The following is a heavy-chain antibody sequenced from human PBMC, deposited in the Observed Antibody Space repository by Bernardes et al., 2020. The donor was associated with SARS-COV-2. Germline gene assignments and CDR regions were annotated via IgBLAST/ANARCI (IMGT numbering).Heavy chain of an antibody. CDR2: ISGSGGST. J-gene: IGHJ4*02. Sequence: GGSLRLSCAASGFTFSSYAMSWVRQAPGKGLEWVSAISGSGGSTYYADSVKGRFTISRDNSKNTLYLQMNSLRAEDTAVYYCAKGGPRTYYYDRSGYYYVDYWGQGTLVTVSS. V-gene: IGHV3-23*01. CDR1: GFTFSSYA. CDR3: AKGGPRTYYYDRSGYYYVDY. D-gene: IGHD3-22*01.